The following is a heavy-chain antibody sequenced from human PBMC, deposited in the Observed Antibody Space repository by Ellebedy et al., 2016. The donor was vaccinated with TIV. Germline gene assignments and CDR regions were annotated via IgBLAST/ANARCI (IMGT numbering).Heavy chain of an antibody. V-gene: IGHV4-61*03. CDR2: FFSSGST. CDR3: AGGTHYYYGWDV. CDR1: GGSVSSDNYY. J-gene: IGHJ6*02. Sequence: SETLSLXCTVSGGSVSSDNYYWSWLRQPPGKTLEWIGYFFSSGSTNYNPSLKSRVTISVDTSKNHFSLIVASVTAADTAVYFCAGGTHYYYGWDVWGPGTTVIVS.